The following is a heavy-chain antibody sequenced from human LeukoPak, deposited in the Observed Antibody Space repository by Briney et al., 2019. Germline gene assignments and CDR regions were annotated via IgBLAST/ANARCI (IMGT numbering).Heavy chain of an antibody. J-gene: IGHJ3*02. CDR1: GGSISSSSYY. CDR2: IYTSGST. CDR3: ARDRDDDAFDI. V-gene: IGHV4-61*02. Sequence: KPSETLSLTCTVSGGSISSSSYYWSWIRQPAGKGLEWIGRIYTSGSTNYNPSLKSRVTMSVDTSKNQFSLKLSSVIAADTAVYYCARDRDDDAFDIWGQGTMVTVSS. D-gene: IGHD2-21*02.